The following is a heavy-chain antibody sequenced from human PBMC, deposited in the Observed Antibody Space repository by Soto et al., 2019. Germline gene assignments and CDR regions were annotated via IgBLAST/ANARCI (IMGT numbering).Heavy chain of an antibody. CDR3: ARGVSAGVDY. J-gene: IGHJ4*02. V-gene: IGHV1-8*01. CDR1: GYSFTSLD. Sequence: QVQLVQSGAEVREPGASVKVSCKASGYSFTSLDINWVRQNAGQGLEWMGWMQPSSGRTGYAQKFQGRVTMTRDTTINTAYMELTTLTSDATAFYYCARGVSAGVDYWGQGTLVTVSS. D-gene: IGHD1-26*01. CDR2: MQPSSGRT.